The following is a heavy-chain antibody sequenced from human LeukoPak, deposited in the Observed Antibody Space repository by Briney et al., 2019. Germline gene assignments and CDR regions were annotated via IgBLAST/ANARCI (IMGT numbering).Heavy chain of an antibody. Sequence: GGSLRLSCAASGFTFSDYGMHWVRQAPGKGLEWVAFIRYDGSNEYYVDSVKGRFTVSRDNSKNTLYLQMNSLRAEDTAVYYCTKSFWSGYTYYFDYWGQGTLVTDSS. J-gene: IGHJ4*02. CDR2: IRYDGSNE. CDR1: GFTFSDYG. D-gene: IGHD3-3*01. V-gene: IGHV3-30*02. CDR3: TKSFWSGYTYYFDY.